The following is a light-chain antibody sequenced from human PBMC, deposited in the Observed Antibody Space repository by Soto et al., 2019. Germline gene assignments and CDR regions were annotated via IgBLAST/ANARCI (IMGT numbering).Light chain of an antibody. Sequence: QLVLTQPPSASAYLGASVKLTCTLSSGHNSYAIAWHQQQPEKGPRYLMKLNSDGSHSKGDGIPDRFSGSSSGAERFLTISSLQSEDEADYYCQTWGTGIQVFGGGTKLTVL. CDR1: SGHNSYA. V-gene: IGLV4-69*01. J-gene: IGLJ2*01. CDR3: QTWGTGIQV. CDR2: LNSDGSH.